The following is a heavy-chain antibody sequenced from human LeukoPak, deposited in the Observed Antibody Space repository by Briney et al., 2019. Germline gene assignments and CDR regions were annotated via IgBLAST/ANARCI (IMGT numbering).Heavy chain of an antibody. D-gene: IGHD3-3*01. Sequence: SETLSLTCTVSGGSISSYYWSWIRQPPGKGLEWIGYIYYSGSTNYNPSLKSRVTISVDTSKNQFSLKLSSVTAADTAVYYCARRDFWSGYYFDIWGQGTMVTVSP. CDR1: GGSISSYY. CDR2: IYYSGST. J-gene: IGHJ3*02. V-gene: IGHV4-59*08. CDR3: ARRDFWSGYYFDI.